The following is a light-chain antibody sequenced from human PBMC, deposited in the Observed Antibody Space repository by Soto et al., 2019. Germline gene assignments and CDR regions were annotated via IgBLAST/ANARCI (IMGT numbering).Light chain of an antibody. CDR2: DAS. CDR1: QSVSNN. CDR3: LQRSNWPRT. J-gene: IGKJ2*01. Sequence: EIVLTQSPATLSLSPGERATLSYRASQSVSNNLAWYQQRPGQAPRLLIYDASSRATAIPDRFSGSGSGTDFPLTISSLEPEDFAVYYCLQRSNWPRTFGQGTKLEIK. V-gene: IGKV3-11*01.